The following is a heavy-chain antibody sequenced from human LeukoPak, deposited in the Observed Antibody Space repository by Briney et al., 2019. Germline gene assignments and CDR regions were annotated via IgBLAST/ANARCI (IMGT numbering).Heavy chain of an antibody. CDR2: INHRGST. J-gene: IGHJ4*02. D-gene: IGHD4-11*01. V-gene: IGHV4-34*01. CDR1: GGSFSGYY. CDR3: ARGQGTVTTH. Sequence: SETLSLTCAVYGGSFSGYYWSWIRQPPGKGLEWIGEINHRGSTNYNPSLKSRVTISLDTPKNHFSLNLSSVTAADTAVYYCARGQGTVTTHWGQGTQVTVSS.